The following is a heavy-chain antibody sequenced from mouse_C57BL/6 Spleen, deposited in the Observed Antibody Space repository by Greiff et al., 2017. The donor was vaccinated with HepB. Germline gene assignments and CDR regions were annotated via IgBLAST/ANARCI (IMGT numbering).Heavy chain of an antibody. CDR2: INPYNGGT. V-gene: IGHV1-19*01. CDR3: ANYGNYFYY. CDR1: GYTFTDYY. D-gene: IGHD2-1*01. Sequence: EVQLQQSGPVLVKPGASVKMSCKASGYTFTDYYMNWVKQSHGKSLEWIGVINPYNGGTSYNQKFKGKATLTVDKSSSTAYMELNSLTSEDSAVYYCANYGNYFYYWGPGTTLTVSS. J-gene: IGHJ2*01.